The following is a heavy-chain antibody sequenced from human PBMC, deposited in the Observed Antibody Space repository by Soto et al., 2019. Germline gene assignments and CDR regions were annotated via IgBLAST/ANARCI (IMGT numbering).Heavy chain of an antibody. V-gene: IGHV1-69*01. CDR1: GGTFSSYA. CDR2: IIPIFGTA. CDR3: AREGAYYYDCSGYYDY. Sequence: QVQLVQSGAEVKKPGSSVKVSCKASGGTFSSYAISWVRQAPGQGLEWMGGIIPIFGTANYAQKFQGRVTITADESTSTSYMELSSLRSEDTAVYYCAREGAYYYDCSGYYDYWGQGTLVTVSS. J-gene: IGHJ4*02. D-gene: IGHD3-22*01.